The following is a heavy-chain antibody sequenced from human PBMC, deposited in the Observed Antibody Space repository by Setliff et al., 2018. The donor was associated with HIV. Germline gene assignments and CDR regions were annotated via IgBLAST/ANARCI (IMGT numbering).Heavy chain of an antibody. CDR1: GYTFTNFY. V-gene: IGHV1-46*01. J-gene: IGHJ4*02. Sequence: GASVKVSCKASGYTFTNFYMHWVRQAPGQGLEWMGIINPGGGNTRYAQRFQGRVSMTRDTSTSTVYMELSSLTSEDTAVYYCATRLYPYDTGRQYNALGHFESWGQGTLVTVSS. CDR3: ATRLYPYDTGRQYNALGHFES. D-gene: IGHD1-20*01. CDR2: INPGGGNT.